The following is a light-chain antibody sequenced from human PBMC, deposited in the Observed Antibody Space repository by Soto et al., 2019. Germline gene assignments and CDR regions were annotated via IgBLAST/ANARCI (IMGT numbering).Light chain of an antibody. J-gene: IGKJ4*01. CDR1: QSISSW. V-gene: IGKV1-5*03. CDR2: KAS. CDR3: QQYNSYPLT. Sequence: DIQMTQSPSTLSASVGERVTITCRASQSISSWLAWYQQKPGKAPKLLIYKASSLESGVPSRFSGSGSGIEFTLTISSLQPDDFATYYCQQYNSYPLTFGGGTKVDIK.